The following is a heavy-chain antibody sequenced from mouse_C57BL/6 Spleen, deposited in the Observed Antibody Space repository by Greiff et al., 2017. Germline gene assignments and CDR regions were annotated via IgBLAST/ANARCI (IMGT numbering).Heavy chain of an antibody. V-gene: IGHV1-82*01. CDR2: IDPGDGDT. D-gene: IGHD1-1*01. CDR1: GYAFSSSG. Sequence: QVQLKESGPELVKPGASVKISCKASGYAFSSSGMNWVKQRPGKGLEWIGRIDPGDGDTNNNGKFKGKATLTADKASRTAYMQLISLTSEDSAVYFCAREGIIYYYGSSLYFGVWGTATTVTVSS. CDR3: AREGIIYYYGSSLYFGV. J-gene: IGHJ1*03.